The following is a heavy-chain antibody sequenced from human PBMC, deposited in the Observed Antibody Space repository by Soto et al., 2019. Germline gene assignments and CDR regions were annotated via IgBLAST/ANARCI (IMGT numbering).Heavy chain of an antibody. D-gene: IGHD6-13*01. CDR2: ISGSGGST. Sequence: EVQLLESGGGLVQPGGSLRLSCAASRFTFSSYAMSWVRQAPGKGLEWVSAISGSGGSTYYADSVKGRFTISRDNSKNTLYLQMNSLRAEDTAVYYCAKIPHSSSWYLDAFDIWGQGTMVTVSS. CDR1: RFTFSSYA. CDR3: AKIPHSSSWYLDAFDI. J-gene: IGHJ3*02. V-gene: IGHV3-23*01.